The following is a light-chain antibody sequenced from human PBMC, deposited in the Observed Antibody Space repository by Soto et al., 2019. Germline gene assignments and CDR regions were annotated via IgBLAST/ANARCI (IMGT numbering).Light chain of an antibody. CDR1: SSDVGSYNL. J-gene: IGLJ1*01. CDR2: EGS. CDR3: CSYAGSSTDV. V-gene: IGLV2-23*01. Sequence: QSALTQPASVSGSPGQSITISCTGTSSDVGSYNLVSWYQQHPGKAPKLMIYEGSKRPSGVSNRFSGSNSGNTASLTISGLHAEDEADYYCCSYAGSSTDVFGTGTKLTVL.